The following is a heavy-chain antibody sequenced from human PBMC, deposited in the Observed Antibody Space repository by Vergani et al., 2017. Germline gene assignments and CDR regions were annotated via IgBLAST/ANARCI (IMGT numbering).Heavy chain of an antibody. CDR1: GYSFTSYW. CDR2: IYPGDSDT. D-gene: IGHD2-2*02. CDR3: ARRGRGYCSSSSCYIIDY. Sequence: EVQLVQSGAEVKKPGESLKISCKASGYSFTSYWTGWVRQRPGKGLEWMGIIYPGDSDTIYSPSFQAQVTISADKSISTAYLQWSSLKAADTAMYYCARRGRGYCSSSSCYIIDYWGQGTLVTVSS. V-gene: IGHV5-51*03. J-gene: IGHJ4*02.